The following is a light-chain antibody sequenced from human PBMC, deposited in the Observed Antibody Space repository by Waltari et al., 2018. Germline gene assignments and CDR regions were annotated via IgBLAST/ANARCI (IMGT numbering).Light chain of an antibody. CDR3: AAWDDSLVV. CDR2: RYN. Sequence: QSVLTQPPSASGTPGQRGIISRPGSSSTHGSTYVYWYQPVPGTAPKLRIYRYNQGPSGVPDRFSGSKSGTSASLAISGLRSEDEADYYCAAWDDSLVVFGGGTKLTVL. V-gene: IGLV1-47*01. CDR1: SSTHGSTY. J-gene: IGLJ2*01.